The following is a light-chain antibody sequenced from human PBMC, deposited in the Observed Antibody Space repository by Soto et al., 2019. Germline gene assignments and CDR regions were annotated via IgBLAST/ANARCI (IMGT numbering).Light chain of an antibody. Sequence: QSVLTQPRSVSGSPGQSVTISCTGTSSDVGGYHYVSWYQQHPGKAPKLMIYDVSKRPSGVPDRFSGSKSGNTAALTSSGLQAEDEADYYGCSYAGSYTFMVFGGGTKLTVL. CDR1: SSDVGGYHY. V-gene: IGLV2-11*01. J-gene: IGLJ2*01. CDR3: CSYAGSYTFMV. CDR2: DVS.